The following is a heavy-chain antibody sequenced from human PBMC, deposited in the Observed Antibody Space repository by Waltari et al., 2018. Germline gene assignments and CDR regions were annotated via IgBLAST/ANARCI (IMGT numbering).Heavy chain of an antibody. V-gene: IGHV4-59*01. J-gene: IGHJ6*02. CDR2: IYYSGST. D-gene: IGHD3-3*01. CDR1: GGSISSYY. Sequence: QVQLQESGPGLVKPSETLSLTCTVSGGSISSYYWSWIRQPPGKGLEWIGYIYYSGSTNHNPALKSRVTISVDTSKNQFSLKLSSVTAADTAVYYCARDSLAYDFWSGYYTHYGMDVWGQGTTVTVSS. CDR3: ARDSLAYDFWSGYYTHYGMDV.